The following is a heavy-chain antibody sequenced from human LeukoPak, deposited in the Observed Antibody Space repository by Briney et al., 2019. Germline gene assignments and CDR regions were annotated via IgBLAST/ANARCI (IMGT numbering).Heavy chain of an antibody. CDR3: AREEDGDYAVADY. CDR2: ISSSSSYI. J-gene: IGHJ4*02. Sequence: GGSLRLSCAASGFTFSSYSMNWVRQAPGKGLEWVSSISSSSSYIYYADSVKGRFTISRDNAKNSLYLQMNSLRAEDTAVYYRAREEDGDYAVADYWGQGTLVTLSS. CDR1: GFTFSSYS. D-gene: IGHD4-17*01. V-gene: IGHV3-21*01.